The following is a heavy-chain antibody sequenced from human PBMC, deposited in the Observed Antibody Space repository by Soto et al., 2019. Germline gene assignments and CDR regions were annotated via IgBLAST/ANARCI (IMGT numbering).Heavy chain of an antibody. D-gene: IGHD3-22*01. CDR2: INAGNGNT. CDR1: GYTFTSYA. V-gene: IGHV1-3*01. Sequence: QVQLVQSGAEVKKPGASVKVSCKASGYTFTSYAMHWVRQAPGQRLEWMGWINAGNGNTKYSQKFQGRVTITRDTSASTAYMELSSLRSEDTAVYYCASQQHDSSGYYEAPGYWCQGTLVTVSS. CDR3: ASQQHDSSGYYEAPGY. J-gene: IGHJ4*02.